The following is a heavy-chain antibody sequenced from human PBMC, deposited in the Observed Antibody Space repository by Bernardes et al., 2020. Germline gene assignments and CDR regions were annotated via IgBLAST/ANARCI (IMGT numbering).Heavy chain of an antibody. D-gene: IGHD3-10*01. V-gene: IGHV4-59*01. CDR1: GASIRSYY. Sequence: LSLTFTVSGASIRSYYWSWIRQPPGKGLEWIGYIYNSGNTNYNPSVKSRVTISLDTSKNQFSLKLSSVTAADTAVYYCARDGWGFYGSVLSDWGQGTLVTVSS. J-gene: IGHJ4*02. CDR2: IYNSGNT. CDR3: ARDGWGFYGSVLSD.